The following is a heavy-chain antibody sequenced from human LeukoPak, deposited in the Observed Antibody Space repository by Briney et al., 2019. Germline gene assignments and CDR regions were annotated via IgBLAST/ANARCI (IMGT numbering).Heavy chain of an antibody. Sequence: GGSLRLSCAASGFTFSDYYMSWIRQAPGKGLEWVSYISSSGSTIYYADSVKGRFTISRDNAKNSLYLQMNSLRAEDTAVYYCTTDLRGVLLWFGDPPRDYWGQGTLVTVSS. D-gene: IGHD3-10*01. CDR3: TTDLRGVLLWFGDPPRDY. J-gene: IGHJ4*02. CDR2: ISSSGSTI. V-gene: IGHV3-11*01. CDR1: GFTFSDYY.